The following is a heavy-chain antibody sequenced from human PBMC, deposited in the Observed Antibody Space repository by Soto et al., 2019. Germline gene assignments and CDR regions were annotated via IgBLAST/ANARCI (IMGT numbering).Heavy chain of an antibody. CDR2: IVVGSGNT. CDR1: GFTFTSSA. CDR3: AAEDNSGSYWPYDY. J-gene: IGHJ4*02. D-gene: IGHD1-26*01. Sequence: ASVKVSCKASGFTFTSSAVQWVRQARGQRLEWIGWIVVGSGNTNYAQKFQERVTITRDMSTSTAYMELSSLRSEDTAVYYCAAEDNSGSYWPYDYWGQGTLVPVSS. V-gene: IGHV1-58*01.